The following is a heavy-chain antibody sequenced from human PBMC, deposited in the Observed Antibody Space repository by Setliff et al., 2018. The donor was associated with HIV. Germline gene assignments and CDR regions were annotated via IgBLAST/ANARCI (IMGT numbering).Heavy chain of an antibody. CDR3: VRDTTSGWMLTN. J-gene: IGHJ4*02. Sequence: GGSLSLSCAASGFTFSSLAMNWVRQAPGEGLEWIAYNDLDSRAIYYSGSVRGRFTISRDNARDSLYLQMNSLRVEDTAVYYCVRDTTSGWMLTNWGQGTLVTVSS. V-gene: IGHV3-48*04. D-gene: IGHD6-25*01. CDR2: NDLDSRAI. CDR1: GFTFSSLA.